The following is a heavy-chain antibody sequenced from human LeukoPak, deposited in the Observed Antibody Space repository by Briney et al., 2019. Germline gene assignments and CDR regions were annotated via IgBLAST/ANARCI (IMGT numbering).Heavy chain of an antibody. CDR2: ISSSSNYI. J-gene: IGHJ3*02. CDR3: AKDGWELPTDGLDAFDI. Sequence: GGSLRLSCAASGFTFRISQMNWVRQAPGKGLEWVAYISSSSNYIYYADSVKGRFTISRDNSKNTLYLQMNSLRAEGTAVYYCAKDGWELPTDGLDAFDIWGQGTMVTVSS. D-gene: IGHD1-26*01. CDR1: GFTFRISQ. V-gene: IGHV3-21*01.